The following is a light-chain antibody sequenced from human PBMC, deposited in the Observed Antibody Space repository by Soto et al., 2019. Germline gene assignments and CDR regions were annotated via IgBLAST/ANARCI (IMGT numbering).Light chain of an antibody. J-gene: IGKJ1*01. Sequence: DIVMTHSPLSLPVTPGEPASISCRSSQSLLHSNGYNYLDWYLQKPGQSPQLLIYLGSNRASGVPDRFSGSGSGTDFTLKISRVEAEDVGVYYCMQALQTPWTFGQGTKVDI. V-gene: IGKV2-28*01. CDR1: QSLLHSNGYNY. CDR2: LGS. CDR3: MQALQTPWT.